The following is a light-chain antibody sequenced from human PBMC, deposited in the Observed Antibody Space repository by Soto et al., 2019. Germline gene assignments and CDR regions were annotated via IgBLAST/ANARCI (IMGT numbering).Light chain of an antibody. CDR1: QSVSSD. V-gene: IGKV3-15*01. Sequence: EIVMTQSPVTLPVSPGERATLSCRASQSVSSDLAWYQHKPGQAPRLLIYGASTRATGIPARFSGSGSGTEFSLSISSLQSEDFAVYYCLQYNNWPPKQYTFGQGTKLEIK. CDR2: GAS. CDR3: LQYNNWPPKQYT. J-gene: IGKJ2*01.